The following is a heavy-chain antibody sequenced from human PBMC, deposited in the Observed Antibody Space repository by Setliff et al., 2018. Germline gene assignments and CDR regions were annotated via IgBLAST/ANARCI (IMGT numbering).Heavy chain of an antibody. Sequence: SETLSLTCAASGGTFSGYYWTWIRQPPGKGLEWIGEINHSGSSNYNPSLKSRVTISVDTSKNQFSLNLSSVTAADTAVYYCARMSGFLYMDVWGKGTTVTVS. V-gene: IGHV4-34*01. CDR2: INHSGSS. CDR1: GGTFSGYY. CDR3: ARMSGFLYMDV. D-gene: IGHD3-3*01. J-gene: IGHJ6*03.